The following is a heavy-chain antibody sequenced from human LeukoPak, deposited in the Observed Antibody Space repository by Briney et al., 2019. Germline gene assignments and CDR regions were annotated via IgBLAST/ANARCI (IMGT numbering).Heavy chain of an antibody. CDR3: ARGTYAFDI. CDR1: GFTFDDYA. Sequence: GGSLRLSCATSGFTFDDYAMHWVRQAPGKGLEWVSLISGDGGSTYYADSVKGRLTISRDNAKNSLYLQMNSLRAEDTAVYYCARGTYAFDIWGQGTMVTVSS. J-gene: IGHJ3*02. V-gene: IGHV3-43*02. CDR2: ISGDGGST.